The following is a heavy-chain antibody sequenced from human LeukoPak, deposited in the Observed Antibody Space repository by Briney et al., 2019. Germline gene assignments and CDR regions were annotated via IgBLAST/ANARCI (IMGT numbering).Heavy chain of an antibody. J-gene: IGHJ4*02. V-gene: IGHV3-11*06. Sequence: GGSLRLSCAASGFTFSDYCMTWIRQAPGKGLEYVSYISDSNNDATYADSVKGRFTISRDNAKNSLYLQMNSLRAEDTAVYYCVRVARLVDYWGQGTRVTVSS. CDR2: ISDSNNDA. CDR1: GFTFSDYC. CDR3: VRVARLVDY. D-gene: IGHD4-11*01.